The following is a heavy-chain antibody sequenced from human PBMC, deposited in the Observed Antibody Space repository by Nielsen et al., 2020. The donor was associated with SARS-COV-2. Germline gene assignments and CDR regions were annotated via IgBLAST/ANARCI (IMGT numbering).Heavy chain of an antibody. CDR2: IYYSGST. D-gene: IGHD3-3*01. J-gene: IGHJ4*02. CDR1: GGSISSSSYY. CDR3: ARVPIRDGQLLTYYDFWSGYYTGDSIPFDY. Sequence: SETLSLTCTVSGGSISSSSYYWGWIRQPPGKGLEWIGSIYYSGSTYYNPSLKSRVTISVDTSKNQFSLKLSSVTAADTAVYYCARVPIRDGQLLTYYDFWSGYYTGDSIPFDYGGQGTLVTVSS. V-gene: IGHV4-39*07.